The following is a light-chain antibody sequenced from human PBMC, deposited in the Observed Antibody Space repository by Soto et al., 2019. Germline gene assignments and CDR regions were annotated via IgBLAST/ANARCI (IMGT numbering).Light chain of an antibody. CDR1: HYISMW. Sequence: DIPITPSPSPPSASVGDRVSLPCPASHYISMWLAWYQQRPGKAPSLLITDASKLERGVPSRFSGTGSGTEFTLTISSLQPDDFATYYCQQYYRSSITFGQGTRLEIK. V-gene: IGKV1-5*01. CDR2: DAS. CDR3: QQYYRSSIT. J-gene: IGKJ5*01.